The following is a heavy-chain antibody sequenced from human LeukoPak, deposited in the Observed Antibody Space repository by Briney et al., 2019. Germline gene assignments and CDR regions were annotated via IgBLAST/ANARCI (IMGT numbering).Heavy chain of an antibody. J-gene: IGHJ4*02. Sequence: NTSETLSLTCTVSGGSISSYYWSWIRQPPGKGLEWIGYIYYSGSTYYNPSLKSRVTISVDTSKNQFSLKLSSVTAADTAVYYCALFRNYFDYWGQGTLVTVSS. V-gene: IGHV4-59*06. CDR1: GGSISSYY. CDR2: IYYSGST. D-gene: IGHD3-10*02. CDR3: ALFRNYFDY.